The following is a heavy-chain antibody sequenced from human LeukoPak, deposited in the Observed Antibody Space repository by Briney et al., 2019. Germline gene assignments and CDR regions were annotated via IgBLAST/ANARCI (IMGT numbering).Heavy chain of an antibody. V-gene: IGHV3-48*01. Sequence: GGSLRLSCAASGFTSFSFPMNWVRQAPGKGLEWVSHIRTDGTITYADSVKGRFTISRDNSKNTLYLQMNSLRAEDTAVYYCARNLMVYAIPYYYYGMDVWGQGTTVTVSS. CDR2: IRTDGTI. D-gene: IGHD2-8*01. CDR3: ARNLMVYAIPYYYYGMDV. J-gene: IGHJ6*02. CDR1: GFTSFSFP.